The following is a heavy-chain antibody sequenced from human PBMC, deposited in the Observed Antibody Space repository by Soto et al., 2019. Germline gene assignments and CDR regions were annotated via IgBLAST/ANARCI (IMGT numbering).Heavy chain of an antibody. CDR2: IISIFGTA. Sequence: SVKVSCKASGGTFSSYAISWVRQAPGQGLEWMGGIISIFGTANYAQKFQGRVTITADESTSTAYMELSSLRSEDTAVYYCARFGSPHKTKVARPGPGRMDVWGQGTTVTVSS. CDR3: ARFGSPHKTKVARPGPGRMDV. V-gene: IGHV1-69*13. CDR1: GGTFSSYA. J-gene: IGHJ6*02. D-gene: IGHD6-6*01.